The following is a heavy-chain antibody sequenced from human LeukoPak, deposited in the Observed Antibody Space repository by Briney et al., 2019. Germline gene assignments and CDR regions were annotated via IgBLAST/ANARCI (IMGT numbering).Heavy chain of an antibody. Sequence: GGSLRLSCAASGFTFSNYAMSWVHQAPGKGLELVANIKQDRSEKYYVDSVKGRFTIARDNAKNSLYLQMNSLRAEDTAVYYCARGSTWIQLWFLDYWGQGTLVTVSS. D-gene: IGHD5-18*01. CDR3: ARGSTWIQLWFLDY. CDR2: IKQDRSEK. J-gene: IGHJ4*02. V-gene: IGHV3-7*03. CDR1: GFTFSNYA.